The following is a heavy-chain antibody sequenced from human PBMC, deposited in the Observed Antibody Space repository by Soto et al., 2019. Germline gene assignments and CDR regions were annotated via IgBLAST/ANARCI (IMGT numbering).Heavy chain of an antibody. CDR2: IKEDGSSK. Sequence: GGSLRLSCAASGINFNDYWMSWVRQAPGKGLEWVANIKEDGSSKYYVDSVKGRFTISRDNSKNSLYLQMNSLRSDDTAVYYCARGRVDILTGYVDYWGQGTLVTVSS. J-gene: IGHJ4*02. V-gene: IGHV3-7*03. CDR3: ARGRVDILTGYVDY. CDR1: GINFNDYW. D-gene: IGHD3-9*01.